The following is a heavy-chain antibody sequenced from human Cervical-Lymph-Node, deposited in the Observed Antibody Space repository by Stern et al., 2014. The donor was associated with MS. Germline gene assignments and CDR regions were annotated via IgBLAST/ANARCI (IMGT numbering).Heavy chain of an antibody. Sequence: VQLGESGAEVKKSGESLKISWKGAGYRFSSHWIAWGRQKPGKGLEGMGILYPGASDTRHSPSLQGQVSISVDKSTSTAYLQWSSLTDSDTAIYYCARQGNYHDSHAFDIWGQGTMVIVSS. CDR3: ARQGNYHDSHAFDI. D-gene: IGHD3-22*01. CDR1: GYRFSSHW. CDR2: LYPGASDT. J-gene: IGHJ3*02. V-gene: IGHV5-51*01.